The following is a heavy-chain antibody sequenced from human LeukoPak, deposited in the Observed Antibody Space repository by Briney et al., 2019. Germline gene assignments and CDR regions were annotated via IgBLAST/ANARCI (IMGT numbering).Heavy chain of an antibody. V-gene: IGHV4-59*02. CDR2: VYYSGST. J-gene: IGHJ5*02. CDR1: GGSVSGYY. D-gene: IGHD4-11*01. CDR3: AREVSAAYSNYSRWFDP. Sequence: SETLSLTCVVSGGSVSGYYWGWIRQPPGRGLEWIGYVYYSGSTNYNPSFKSRITISVDTSRNQFSLQLSSVTAADTAVYYCAREVSAAYSNYSRWFDPWGQGTLVTVSS.